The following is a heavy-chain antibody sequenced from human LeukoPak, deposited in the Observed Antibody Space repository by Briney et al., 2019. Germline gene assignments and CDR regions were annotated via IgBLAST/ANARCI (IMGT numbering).Heavy chain of an antibody. CDR3: ARGLSVVGSSWSSWFDP. CDR2: INPNSGGT. J-gene: IGHJ5*02. D-gene: IGHD6-13*01. CDR1: GYTFTGYY. V-gene: IGHV1-2*02. Sequence: ASVKVSCKASGYTFTGYYMHWVRQAPGQGLEWMGWINPNSGGTNYAQKFQGRVTMTRDTSIGTAYMELSRLRSDDTAVYYCARGLSVVGSSWSSWFDPWGHGTLVTVSS.